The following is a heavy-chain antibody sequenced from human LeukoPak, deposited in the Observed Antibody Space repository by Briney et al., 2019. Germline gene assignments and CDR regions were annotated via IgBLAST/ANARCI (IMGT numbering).Heavy chain of an antibody. CDR3: ARGIIQLWLRELLYFDY. J-gene: IGHJ4*02. CDR1: GYTFTSYA. CDR2: INTNTGNP. Sequence: GASVKVSCKASGYTFTSYAMKWVRQAPGQGLEWMGWINTNTGNPTYAQGFTGRFVFSLDTSVSTAYLQISSLKAEDTAVYYCARGIIQLWLRELLYFDYWGQGTLVTVSS. V-gene: IGHV7-4-1*02. D-gene: IGHD5-18*01.